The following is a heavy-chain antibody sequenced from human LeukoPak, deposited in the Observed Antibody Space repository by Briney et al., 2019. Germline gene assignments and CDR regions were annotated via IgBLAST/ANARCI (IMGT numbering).Heavy chain of an antibody. D-gene: IGHD6-19*01. CDR2: INTNTGNP. J-gene: IGHJ6*03. V-gene: IGHV7-4-1*02. Sequence: ASVKVSCKASGYTFTSYAMNWVRQAPGQGLEWMGWINTNTGNPTYAQGFKGRFVFSLDTSVSTAYLQISSLKAEDTAVYYCARSIAVAAYYYYMDVWGKGTTVTVSS. CDR3: ARSIAVAAYYYYMDV. CDR1: GYTFTSYA.